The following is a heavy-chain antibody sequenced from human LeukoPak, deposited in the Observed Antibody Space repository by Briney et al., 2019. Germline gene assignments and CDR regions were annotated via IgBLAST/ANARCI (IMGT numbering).Heavy chain of an antibody. J-gene: IGHJ4*02. CDR1: GGSISSYY. Sequence: KTSETLSLTCTVSGGSISSYYWSWIRQPPGKGLEWIGRIYISGSTKYNPSLKSRVTISVDTSKNQFSLKLSSVTAADTAVYYCARDLVDTVMSHLVLFDYWGQGTLVTVSS. V-gene: IGHV4-4*08. CDR2: IYISGST. CDR3: ARDLVDTVMSHLVLFDY. D-gene: IGHD5-18*01.